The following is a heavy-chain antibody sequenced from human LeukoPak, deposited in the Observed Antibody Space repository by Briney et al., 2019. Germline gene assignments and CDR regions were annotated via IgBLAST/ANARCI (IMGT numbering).Heavy chain of an antibody. V-gene: IGHV3-30*03. CDR1: EFTFSTYG. J-gene: IGHJ6*02. D-gene: IGHD6-13*01. CDR3: ARGRKYDSSWCGIDV. CDR2: ISYDGNKK. Sequence: GRSLRLSCVASEFTFSTYGMHWVRQAPGKGLEWVAAISYDGNKKYDGDSVKGRVTISRDNSKNTLSLQMSSLRAEDTAVYYCARGRKYDSSWCGIDVWGQGTTVIASS.